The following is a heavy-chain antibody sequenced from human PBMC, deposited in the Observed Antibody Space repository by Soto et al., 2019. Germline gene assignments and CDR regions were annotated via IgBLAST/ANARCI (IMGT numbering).Heavy chain of an antibody. Sequence: PGESLKISCKGSGYSFTSYWIGWVRQMPGKGLEWMGIIYPGDSDTRYSPSFQGQVTISADKSISTAYLQWSSLKASDTAMYYCARTDIVAAIGGYYYYYGMDVWGQGTTVTVSS. D-gene: IGHD5-12*01. V-gene: IGHV5-51*01. J-gene: IGHJ6*02. CDR1: GYSFTSYW. CDR3: ARTDIVAAIGGYYYYYGMDV. CDR2: IYPGDSDT.